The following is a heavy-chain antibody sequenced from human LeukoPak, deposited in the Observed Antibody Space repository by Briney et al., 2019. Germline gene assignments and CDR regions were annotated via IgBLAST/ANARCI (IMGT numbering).Heavy chain of an antibody. Sequence: GGSLRLSCAASGFTFSSYGMNWVRQAPGKGLEWVSAISGSGGSTNYADSVKGRFAISRDNPKNTLYLQMNSLRAEDTAVYYCARDLHYYVAMDVWGQGTTVTVSS. V-gene: IGHV3-23*01. CDR2: ISGSGGST. J-gene: IGHJ6*02. D-gene: IGHD3-10*02. CDR1: GFTFSSYG. CDR3: ARDLHYYVAMDV.